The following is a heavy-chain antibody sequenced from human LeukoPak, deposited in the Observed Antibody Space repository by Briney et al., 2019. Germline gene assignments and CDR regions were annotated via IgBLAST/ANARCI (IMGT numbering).Heavy chain of an antibody. CDR2: ISVSGRST. Sequence: PGGSLRLSCAASGFSFSSYAMSWVRHPPGKGLEWVSAISVSGRSTYYAYSVKGRFTISRDNSKNTLYLQMNSLRAEDTAVYYCAKDHSFWQDYYDSSGYTFDYWGQGTLVTVSS. CDR1: GFSFSSYA. D-gene: IGHD3-22*01. CDR3: AKDHSFWQDYYDSSGYTFDY. J-gene: IGHJ4*02. V-gene: IGHV3-23*01.